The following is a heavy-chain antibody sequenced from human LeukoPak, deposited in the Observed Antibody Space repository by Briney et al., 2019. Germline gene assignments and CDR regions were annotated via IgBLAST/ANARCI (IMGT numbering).Heavy chain of an antibody. CDR3: ARQSYYDFWSGHKYFDY. Sequence: ASVKVSCKASGYTFTGYYMHWVRQAPGQGLEWMGWINPNSGGTNYAQKFQGRVTMTRDTSISTAYMALSRLRSDDTAVYYCARQSYYDFWSGHKYFDYWGQGTLVTVSS. J-gene: IGHJ4*02. V-gene: IGHV1-2*02. CDR2: INPNSGGT. D-gene: IGHD3-3*01. CDR1: GYTFTGYY.